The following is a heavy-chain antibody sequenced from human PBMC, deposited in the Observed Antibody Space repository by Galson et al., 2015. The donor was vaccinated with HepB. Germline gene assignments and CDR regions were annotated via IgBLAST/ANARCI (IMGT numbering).Heavy chain of an antibody. CDR2: ISSSSSTI. Sequence: SLRLSCAASGFTFSSYSMNWARQAPGKGLEWVSYISSSSSTIYYADSVKGRFTISKDNSKSMVFLQMSSLRAEDTAIYYCAKRGHYPHCCFESWGQGTLVTVSS. D-gene: IGHD2-21*02. J-gene: IGHJ4*02. CDR1: GFTFSSYS. CDR3: AKRGHYPHCCFES. V-gene: IGHV3-48*01.